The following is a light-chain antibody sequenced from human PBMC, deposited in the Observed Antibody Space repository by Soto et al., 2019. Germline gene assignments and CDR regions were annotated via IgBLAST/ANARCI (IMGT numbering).Light chain of an antibody. CDR1: SSDVGGYNY. CDR3: SSYTSSSILGV. CDR2: EVS. V-gene: IGLV2-14*01. Sequence: QSALTQPASVSGSPGQSITISCTGTSSDVGGYNYVSWYQQHPGKAPKLVIYEVSNRPSGVSNRFSGSKSGNTASLTISGLQAEDEADYYCSSYTSSSILGVFGGGTKLTVL. J-gene: IGLJ3*02.